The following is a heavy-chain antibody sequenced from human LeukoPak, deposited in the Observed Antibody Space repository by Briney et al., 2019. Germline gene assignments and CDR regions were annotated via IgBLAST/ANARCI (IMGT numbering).Heavy chain of an antibody. CDR3: TRQVRQQQLVRNYYYMDV. D-gene: IGHD6-13*01. V-gene: IGHV4-4*09. J-gene: IGHJ6*03. Sequence: SETLSLTYTVSGGSISSYYWSWIRQPPGKGLEWIGYIYTSGSTNYNPSLKSRVTISVDTSKNQFSLKLSSVTAADTAVYYCTRQVRQQQLVRNYYYMDVWGKGTTVTVSS. CDR1: GGSISSYY. CDR2: IYTSGST.